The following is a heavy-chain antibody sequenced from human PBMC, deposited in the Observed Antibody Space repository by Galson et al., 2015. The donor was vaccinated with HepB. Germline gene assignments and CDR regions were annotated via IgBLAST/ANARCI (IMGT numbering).Heavy chain of an antibody. CDR1: GFTFSSYG. D-gene: IGHD2-2*01. Sequence: SLRLSCAASGFTFSSYGMHWVRQAPGKGLEWVAVIWYDGSNKYYADSVKGRFTISRDNSKNTLYLQMNSLRAEDTAVYYCARAGYCSSTSCRQGNWFDPWGQGTLVTVSS. V-gene: IGHV3-33*01. CDR2: IWYDGSNK. CDR3: ARAGYCSSTSCRQGNWFDP. J-gene: IGHJ5*02.